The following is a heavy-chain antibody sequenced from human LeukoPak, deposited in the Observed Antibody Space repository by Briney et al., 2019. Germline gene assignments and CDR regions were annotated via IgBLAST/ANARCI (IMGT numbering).Heavy chain of an antibody. D-gene: IGHD3-16*01. V-gene: IGHV4-59*08. CDR3: ARWGDWFDP. J-gene: IGHJ5*02. CDR2: IYYSGST. Sequence: PSETLSLTCTVSGGSISSYYWSWIRQPPGKGLEGIGYIYYSGSTNYNPYLKSRVTISVDTSKNQFSLKLSSVTAADTAVYYCARWGDWFDPWGQGTLVTVSS. CDR1: GGSISSYY.